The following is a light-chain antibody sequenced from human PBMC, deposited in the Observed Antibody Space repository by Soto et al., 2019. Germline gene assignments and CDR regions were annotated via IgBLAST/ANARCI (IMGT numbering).Light chain of an antibody. CDR1: SSDVGVYNY. J-gene: IGLJ2*01. CDR2: DVN. CDR3: NSYTSSSTLV. Sequence: QPVLTQPASVSGSPGQSITISCSGTSSDVGVYNYVSWYQQHPGKAPKVMIYDVNNRPSGVSNRFSGSKSGNTASLTISGLQAEDEADYYCNSYTSSSTLVFGGGTKLTVL. V-gene: IGLV2-14*01.